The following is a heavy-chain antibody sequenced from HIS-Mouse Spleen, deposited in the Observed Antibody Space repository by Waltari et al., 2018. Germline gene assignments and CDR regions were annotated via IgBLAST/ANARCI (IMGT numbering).Heavy chain of an antibody. J-gene: IGHJ4*02. CDR2: INPTRATP. Sequence: QVQLVQSGAEVKKPGASVKVSCKASGYTFTSYDINWVRQATGQGLEWVGCINPTRATPGYAQKFQGGVTMTRTTSISTAYMELSSLRSEETAVYYCARGHDYSNYFDYWGQGTLVTVSS. D-gene: IGHD4-4*01. CDR3: ARGHDYSNYFDY. V-gene: IGHV1-8*01. CDR1: GYTFTSYD.